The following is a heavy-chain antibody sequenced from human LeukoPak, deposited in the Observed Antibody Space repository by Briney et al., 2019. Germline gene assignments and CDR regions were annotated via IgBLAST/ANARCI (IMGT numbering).Heavy chain of an antibody. CDR1: GFTFSSYS. CDR2: ISGSGRST. J-gene: IGHJ3*02. Sequence: GWSLRLSCAASGFTFSSYSMNWVRQAPGKGLEWVSGISGSGRSTYYADSVKGRFTISRDNSKNTLYLQMNSLRAEDTAVYYCARDDESAFDIWGQGTMVTVSS. V-gene: IGHV3-23*01. CDR3: ARDDESAFDI.